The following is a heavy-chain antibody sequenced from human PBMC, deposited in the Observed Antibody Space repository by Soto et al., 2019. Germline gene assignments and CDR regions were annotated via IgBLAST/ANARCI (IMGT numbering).Heavy chain of an antibody. J-gene: IGHJ4*02. CDR1: GFTVSSSY. Sequence: EVQVVESGGGLAQPGGSLRLSCAASGFTVSSSYMSWVRQAPGKRLEWVSVIYAGGDTFYADSVKGRFTISRDNSENTLYLKMNSLRVGETAVYYCDLHWTGGNCFGYWGQGTLVTVAS. CDR2: IYAGGDT. V-gene: IGHV3-66*01. D-gene: IGHD2-8*02. CDR3: DLHWTGGNCFGY.